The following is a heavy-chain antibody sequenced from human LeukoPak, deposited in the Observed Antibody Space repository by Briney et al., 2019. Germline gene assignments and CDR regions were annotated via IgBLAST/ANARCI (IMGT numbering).Heavy chain of an antibody. D-gene: IGHD3-10*01. CDR1: GFTFTRYD. CDR2: MNPNNGNT. J-gene: IGHJ5*02. Sequence: AASVKVSCKASGFTFTRYDINWVRQPTGQGLEWMGWMNPNNGNTGYAQTFQGRVTMTRDTFTSTAYMELRSLTSEDTAVYYCVRDGEGLAISVNYWFDLWGQGTLLTVSS. CDR3: VRDGEGLAISVNYWFDL. V-gene: IGHV1-8*01.